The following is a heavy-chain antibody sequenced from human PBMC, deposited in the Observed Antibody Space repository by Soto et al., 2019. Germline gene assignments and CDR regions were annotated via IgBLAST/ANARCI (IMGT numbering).Heavy chain of an antibody. CDR3: ARERRVVGGYSSSWCDYFDS. CDR2: INQSGSS. V-gene: IGHV4-34*02. D-gene: IGHD6-13*01. CDR1: GGSFSTYF. Sequence: QVQLQQWGAGLLKPSETLSLTCSVDGGSFSTYFWTWVRQPPGKGLEWIGEINQSGSSSYNPSLASRVTISVDTSKKQFSLKLSSVTAADTAVYYCARERRVVGGYSSSWCDYFDSWGQGTLVTVSS. J-gene: IGHJ4*02.